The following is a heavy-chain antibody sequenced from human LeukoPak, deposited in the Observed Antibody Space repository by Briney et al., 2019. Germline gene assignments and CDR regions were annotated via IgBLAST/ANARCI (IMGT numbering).Heavy chain of an antibody. V-gene: IGHV3-21*01. CDR2: ISSSSSYI. J-gene: IGHJ6*03. D-gene: IGHD5-18*01. Sequence: TGGSLRLSCAASRFTFSIYSMNWVRQAPGKGLEWVSSISSSSSYIHYADSVKGRFTISRDNAKNSLYLQMNSLRAEDTAVYYCARDFRITTAMGSYYYYMDVWGKGTTVTISS. CDR3: ARDFRITTAMGSYYYYMDV. CDR1: RFTFSIYS.